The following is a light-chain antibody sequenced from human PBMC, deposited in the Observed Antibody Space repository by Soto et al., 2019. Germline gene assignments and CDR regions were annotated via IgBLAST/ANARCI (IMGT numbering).Light chain of an antibody. Sequence: EIVLTQFPGTLSLSPGEGATLSCRASQSVSGDSLAWYRQKLGQAPRLLIYGVSNRATGLPDRFSGGGSRTDFTLTISRLEPQDSAVYYCQQYGTSTPTFGQGTRLEI. V-gene: IGKV3-20*01. CDR1: QSVSGDS. J-gene: IGKJ2*01. CDR3: QQYGTSTPT. CDR2: GVS.